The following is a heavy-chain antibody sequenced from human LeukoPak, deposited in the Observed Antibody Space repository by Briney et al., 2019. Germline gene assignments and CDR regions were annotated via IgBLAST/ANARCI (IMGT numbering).Heavy chain of an antibody. CDR2: ITSRSGYT. CDR3: AKCSITCYANAFYI. Sequence: GGSLRLSCAASGFTFSSDTMNWVRQAPGKGLEWVSSITSRSGYTYYADSVKGRFTISRDNSKNTLYLQMNSLRAEDTAVYYCAKCSITCYANAFYIWGQGTMVTVSS. J-gene: IGHJ3*02. D-gene: IGHD2-2*01. V-gene: IGHV3-21*04. CDR1: GFTFSSDT.